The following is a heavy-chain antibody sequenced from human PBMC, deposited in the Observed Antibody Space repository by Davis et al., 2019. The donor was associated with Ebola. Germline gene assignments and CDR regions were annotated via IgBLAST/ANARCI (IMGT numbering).Heavy chain of an antibody. D-gene: IGHD1-26*01. J-gene: IGHJ4*02. CDR2: IYYSGST. CDR3: ARGDRGSYVAGH. Sequence: MPSETLSLTCTLSGGSISSYYWSWIRQPPGKGLEWIGYIYYSGSTNYNPALKSRVTISVDTSKNQFSLKLSSVTAADTAVYYCARGDRGSYVAGHWGQGTLVTVSS. CDR1: GGSISSYY. V-gene: IGHV4-59*01.